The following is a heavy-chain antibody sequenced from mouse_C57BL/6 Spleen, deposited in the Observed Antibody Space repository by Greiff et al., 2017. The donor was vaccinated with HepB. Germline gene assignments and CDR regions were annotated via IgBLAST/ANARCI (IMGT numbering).Heavy chain of an antibody. CDR1: GFTFSDYG. J-gene: IGHJ4*01. CDR2: ISSGSSTI. Sequence: EVKLMESGGGLVKPGGSLKLSCAASGFTFSDYGMHWVRQAPEKGLEWVAYISSGSSTIYYADTVKGRFTISRDNAKNTLFLQVTSLRSEDTAMYYCARPGDSCAMDYWGQGTSVTVSS. CDR3: ARPGDSCAMDY. V-gene: IGHV5-17*01.